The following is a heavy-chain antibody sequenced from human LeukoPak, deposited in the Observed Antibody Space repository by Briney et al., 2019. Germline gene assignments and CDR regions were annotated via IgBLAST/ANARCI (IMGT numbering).Heavy chain of an antibody. CDR2: ISSSSSYI. V-gene: IGHV3-21*01. Sequence: GGSLRLSCAASGFTFSSYSTSWVRQAPGKGLEWVSSISSSSSYIYYADSVKGRFTISRDNAKNSLYLQMNSLRAEDTAVYYCARDAVTYSSSWYRPTSYNWFDPWGQGTLVTVSS. CDR3: ARDAVTYSSSWYRPTSYNWFDP. D-gene: IGHD6-13*01. CDR1: GFTFSSYS. J-gene: IGHJ5*02.